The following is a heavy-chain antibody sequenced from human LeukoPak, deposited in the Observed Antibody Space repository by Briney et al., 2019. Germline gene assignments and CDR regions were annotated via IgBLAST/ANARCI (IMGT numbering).Heavy chain of an antibody. V-gene: IGHV3-7*01. Sequence: GGSLRLSCATSGFTFSDYWMTWVRQAPGKGLEWLINIKEDSSDQSSVDSVKGRFITSRDNAKNLLYLQMNSLRPGDTAVYYCARDLPNGFFDYWGQGTLVTVSS. D-gene: IGHD1-1*01. CDR3: ARDLPNGFFDY. CDR1: GFTFSDYW. J-gene: IGHJ4*02. CDR2: IKEDSSDQ.